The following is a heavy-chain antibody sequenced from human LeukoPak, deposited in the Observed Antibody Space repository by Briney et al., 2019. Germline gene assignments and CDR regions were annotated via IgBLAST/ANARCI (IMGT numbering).Heavy chain of an antibody. CDR2: ISSSGSTI. Sequence: GXSLRLSCAASGFTFSSYEMNWVRQAPGKGGEWVSYISSSGSTIYYADSVKGRFTISRDNAKNSLYLQMNSLRAEDTAVYYCARGGTYCGGDCYTNYYYYYYMDVWGKGTTVTVSS. CDR1: GFTFSSYE. V-gene: IGHV3-48*03. CDR3: ARGGTYCGGDCYTNYYYYYYMDV. D-gene: IGHD2-21*02. J-gene: IGHJ6*03.